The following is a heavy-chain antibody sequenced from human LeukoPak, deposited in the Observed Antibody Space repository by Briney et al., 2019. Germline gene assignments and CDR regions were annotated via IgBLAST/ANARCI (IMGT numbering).Heavy chain of an antibody. D-gene: IGHD2-21*02. CDR2: IYYSGST. J-gene: IGHJ4*02. V-gene: IGHV4-39*01. CDR1: GCSISSSSYY. CDR3: ARRVVVVTAIPYYYFDY. Sequence: KSSETLSLTCTVSGCSISSSSYYWGWIRQPPGKGLEWIGSIYYSGSTYYNPSLKRRVTISVDTSKNQFSLKLSSVTAADTAVYYCARRVVVVTAIPYYYFDYWGQGTLVTVSS.